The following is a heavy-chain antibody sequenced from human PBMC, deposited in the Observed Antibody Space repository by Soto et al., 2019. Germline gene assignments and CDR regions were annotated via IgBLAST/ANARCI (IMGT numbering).Heavy chain of an antibody. D-gene: IGHD3-3*01. Sequence: EVQLLESGGGLEQPGGSLRLSCAASGFTFSSYALNWVRQAPGKGLEWVSVISGSGDNTYYADSVKGRFTISRDNPKNTLDLQMNSLRAEDAAVYYCAKDLGTDDFWSAYYTYFYMDVWGKGTTVTVSS. CDR1: GFTFSSYA. J-gene: IGHJ6*03. CDR2: ISGSGDNT. V-gene: IGHV3-23*01. CDR3: AKDLGTDDFWSAYYTYFYMDV.